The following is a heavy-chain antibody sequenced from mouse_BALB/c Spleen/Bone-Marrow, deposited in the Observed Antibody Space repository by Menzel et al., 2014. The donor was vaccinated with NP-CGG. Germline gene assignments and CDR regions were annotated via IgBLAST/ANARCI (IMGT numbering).Heavy chain of an antibody. CDR3: AGLLRGDYAMDY. D-gene: IGHD2-3*01. CDR1: GYTFTSYY. CDR2: IYPGNVNT. J-gene: IGHJ4*01. Sequence: VQLQQSGPELVKPGASVRISCKASGYTFTSYYIHWVKQRPGQGLEWIGWIYPGNVNTKYNEKFKGKATLTADKSSSTAYMQLSSLTSEDSAVYFCAGLLRGDYAMDYWGQGTSVTVS. V-gene: IGHV1S56*01.